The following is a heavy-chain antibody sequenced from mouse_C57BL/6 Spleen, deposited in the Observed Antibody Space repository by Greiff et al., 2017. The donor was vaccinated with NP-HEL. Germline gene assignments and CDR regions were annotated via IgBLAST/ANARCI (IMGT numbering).Heavy chain of an antibody. CDR1: GYSFTGYY. D-gene: IGHD2-3*01. CDR3: ARYDGYPYYFDY. CDR2: INPSTGGT. J-gene: IGHJ2*01. V-gene: IGHV1-42*01. Sequence: EVKLQQSGPELVKPGASVKISCKASGYSFTGYYMNWVKQSPEKSLEWIGEINPSTGGTTYNQKFKAKATLTVDKSSSTAYMQLKSLTSEDSAVYYCARYDGYPYYFDYWGQGTTLTVSS.